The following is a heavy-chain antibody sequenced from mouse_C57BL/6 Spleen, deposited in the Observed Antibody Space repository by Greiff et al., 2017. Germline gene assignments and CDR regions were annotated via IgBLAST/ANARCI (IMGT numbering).Heavy chain of an antibody. CDR1: GFTFSDYY. CDR3: ARAGNWYFDV. D-gene: IGHD4-1*01. V-gene: IGHV5-16*01. Sequence: EVQVVESEGGLVQPGSSMKLSCTASGFTFSDYYMAWVRQVPEKGLEWVANINYDGSSTYYLDSLKSRFIISRDNAKSILYLQMSSLKSEDTATYDCARAGNWYFDVWGTGTTVTVSS. CDR2: INYDGSST. J-gene: IGHJ1*03.